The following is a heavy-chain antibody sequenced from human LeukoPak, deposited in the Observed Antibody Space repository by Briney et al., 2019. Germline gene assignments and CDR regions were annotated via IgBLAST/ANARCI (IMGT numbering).Heavy chain of an antibody. J-gene: IGHJ4*02. CDR1: GYTFTIYY. CDR3: ARGTDSSGYYYSNYFDY. Sequence: GASVTVSFTASGYTFTIYYMHWVRQAPGQGLEWMGIINPSGGSTCYAQKFQGRVTMTRDTSTSTVYMELSSLRSEDTAVYYCARGTDSSGYYYSNYFDYWGQGTLVTVSS. CDR2: INPSGGST. D-gene: IGHD3-22*01. V-gene: IGHV1-46*01.